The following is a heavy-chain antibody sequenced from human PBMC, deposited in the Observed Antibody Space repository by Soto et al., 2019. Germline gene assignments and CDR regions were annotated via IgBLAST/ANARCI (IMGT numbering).Heavy chain of an antibody. CDR1: GFTFSSYA. CDR3: AKWRLLTTIDY. D-gene: IGHD2-21*02. CDR2: ISGSGDST. J-gene: IGHJ4*02. V-gene: IGHV3-23*01. Sequence: EVQLLESGGGLVQPGGSLRLSCAASGFTFSSYAMTWVRQAPGKGLEWVSAISGSGDSTYYADPVKGRFTISRDNSKNTLYLQMNSLRAEDTAVYYCAKWRLLTTIDYWGQGTLVTVSS.